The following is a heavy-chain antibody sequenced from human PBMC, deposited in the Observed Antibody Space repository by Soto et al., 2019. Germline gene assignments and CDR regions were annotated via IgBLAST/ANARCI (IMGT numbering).Heavy chain of an antibody. J-gene: IGHJ4*02. CDR3: ASSSWLTGTELPFDY. V-gene: IGHV1-3*01. Sequence: QVQLVQSGAEVKKPGASVKVSCKASGYTFTSYAMHWVRQAPGQRLEWMGWINAGNGNTKYSQKFQGRVTITRDTSASTAYLELSSLRSADTAVYYCASSSWLTGTELPFDYWGQGTLVTVSS. CDR2: INAGNGNT. CDR1: GYTFTSYA. D-gene: IGHD1-26*01.